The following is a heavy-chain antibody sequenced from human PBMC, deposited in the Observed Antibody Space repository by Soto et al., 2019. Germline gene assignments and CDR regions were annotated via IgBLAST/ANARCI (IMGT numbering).Heavy chain of an antibody. V-gene: IGHV4-39*01. Sequence: QLQLQESGPGLVKPSETLSLTCTVSGGSISSSSYYWGWIRQPPGKGLEWIGSIYYSGSTYYHPSLKSRVTISVGTSKNQFSLKLSSVTAADTAVYYCARRSGEQQLHYYYYYGMDVWGQGTTVTVSS. CDR2: IYYSGST. J-gene: IGHJ6*02. CDR3: ARRSGEQQLHYYYYYGMDV. CDR1: GGSISSSSYY. D-gene: IGHD6-13*01.